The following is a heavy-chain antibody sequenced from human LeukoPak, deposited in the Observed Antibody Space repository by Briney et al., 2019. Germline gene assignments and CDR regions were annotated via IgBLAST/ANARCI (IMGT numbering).Heavy chain of an antibody. Sequence: SETLSLTCTVSGGSISGYYWSWIRQPAGKGLEWIGRVYTSGSTNYNPSLKSRVTMSIDTSKNQFSLNLSSVTAADTAVYYCAKSPSGPGAYNWFDPWGQGTLVTVSS. D-gene: IGHD3-10*01. CDR3: AKSPSGPGAYNWFDP. CDR2: VYTSGST. J-gene: IGHJ5*02. V-gene: IGHV4-4*07. CDR1: GGSISGYY.